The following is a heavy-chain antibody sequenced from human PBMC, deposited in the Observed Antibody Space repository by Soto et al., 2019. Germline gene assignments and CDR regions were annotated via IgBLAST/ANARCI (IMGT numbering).Heavy chain of an antibody. CDR1: GGTFSNYA. CDR3: TKDRSTVTQFRRSVEGAFDI. D-gene: IGHD4-17*01. Sequence: HVQLVQSGAEVKKPGSSVKVSCKASGGTFSNYAFSWVRQAPGRGLEWMGGIIPIFGTPRYGQKFHGRVTITADKSTSSAYMDLSSLTSEDTAMYYCTKDRSTVTQFRRSVEGAFDIWGQGPMVTVSS. V-gene: IGHV1-69*06. J-gene: IGHJ3*02. CDR2: IIPIFGTP.